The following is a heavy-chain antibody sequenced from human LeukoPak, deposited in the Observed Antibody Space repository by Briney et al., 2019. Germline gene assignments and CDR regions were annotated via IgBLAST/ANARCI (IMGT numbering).Heavy chain of an antibody. CDR1: GGSTSGYY. J-gene: IGHJ4*02. Sequence: SETLSLTCTVSGGSTSGYYWGWIRQPPGKGLEWVGYVSYSGSTNYNPSLKSRVTISVDTSREQFSLKLSSVTAADTAVYYCARARSKWYHDYWGQGTLVTVSS. CDR2: VSYSGST. CDR3: ARARSKWYHDY. D-gene: IGHD2-2*01. V-gene: IGHV4-59*01.